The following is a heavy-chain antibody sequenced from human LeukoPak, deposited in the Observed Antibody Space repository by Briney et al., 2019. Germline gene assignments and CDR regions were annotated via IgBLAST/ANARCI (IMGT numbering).Heavy chain of an antibody. Sequence: ASVKVSCKASGYTFTGYFIHWVRQAPGQGLECMGWINSNSGGTNYAQKFQGRVTMTRDTSISTAYMELSRLKSDDTAIYYCAKLRDRGTFDYWGQGTLVTVSS. D-gene: IGHD3-10*01. V-gene: IGHV1-2*02. CDR2: INSNSGGT. CDR1: GYTFTGYF. CDR3: AKLRDRGTFDY. J-gene: IGHJ4*02.